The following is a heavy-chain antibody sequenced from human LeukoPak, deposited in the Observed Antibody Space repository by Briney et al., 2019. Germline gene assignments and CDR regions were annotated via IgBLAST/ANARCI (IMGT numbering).Heavy chain of an antibody. CDR2: INPNSGGT. CDR1: GYTFTGYY. Sequence: ASVKVSCKASGYTFTGYYMHWVRQAPGQGLEWMGWINPNSGGTSYAQKFQGRVTMTRDTSISTAYMELSRLRSDDTAVYYCAREVVPAAHFDYWGQGTLVTVSS. CDR3: AREVVPAAHFDY. V-gene: IGHV1-2*02. J-gene: IGHJ4*02. D-gene: IGHD2-2*01.